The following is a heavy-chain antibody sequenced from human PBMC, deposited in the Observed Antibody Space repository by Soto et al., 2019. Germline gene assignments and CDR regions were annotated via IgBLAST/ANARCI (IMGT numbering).Heavy chain of an antibody. Sequence: ASVKVSCKASGGTFSSYTISWVRQAPGQSLEWMGWINAGNGNTKYSQKFQGRVTITRDTSASTAHMELSSLTSEDTVVFYCARGYSYGKFTATFDYWGQGTVVTVSS. D-gene: IGHD5-18*01. CDR2: INAGNGNT. V-gene: IGHV1-3*01. CDR3: ARGYSYGKFTATFDY. J-gene: IGHJ4*02. CDR1: GGTFSSYT.